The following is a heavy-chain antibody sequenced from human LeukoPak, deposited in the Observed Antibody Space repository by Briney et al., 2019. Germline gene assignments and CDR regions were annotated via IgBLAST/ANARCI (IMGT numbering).Heavy chain of an antibody. J-gene: IGHJ4*02. V-gene: IGHV4-34*01. D-gene: IGHD3-22*01. CDR2: INHSGST. CDR3: ARGPRPYYYDSSGYYFARERTPYFDY. CDR1: GGSFSGYY. Sequence: SETLSLTCAVYGGSFSGYYWSWIRQPPGKGLEWIGEINHSGSTNYNPSLKSRVTISVDTSKNQFSLKLSSVTAADTAVYYCARGPRPYYYDSSGYYFARERTPYFDYWGKGTLVTVSS.